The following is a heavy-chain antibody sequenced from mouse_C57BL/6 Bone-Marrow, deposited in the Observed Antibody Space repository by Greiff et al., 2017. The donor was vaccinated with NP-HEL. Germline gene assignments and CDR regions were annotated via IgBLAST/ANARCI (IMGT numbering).Heavy chain of an antibody. CDR3: ARWSTMVTPFAY. V-gene: IGHV1-18*01. Sequence: DVKLQESGPELVKPGASVKIPCKASGYTFTDYNMDWVKQSHGKSLEWIGDINPNNGGTIYNQKFKGKATLTVDKSSSTAYMELRSLTSEDTAVYYCARWSTMVTPFAYWGQGTLVTVSA. CDR1: GYTFTDYN. D-gene: IGHD2-2*01. J-gene: IGHJ3*01. CDR2: INPNNGGT.